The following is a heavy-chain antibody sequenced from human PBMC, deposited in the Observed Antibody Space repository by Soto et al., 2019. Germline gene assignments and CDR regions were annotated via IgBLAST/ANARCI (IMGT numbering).Heavy chain of an antibody. V-gene: IGHV1-18*01. CDR2: ISAFNGNT. CDR1: GYSFTNYG. D-gene: IGHD6-19*01. CDR3: ARDRGVAPPVAGNTHYYYDMDV. Sequence: QDQLVQSGAEVKKPGASVTVSCKASGYSFTNYGVTWVRQAPGQGLEWMGWISAFNGNTHYAQNLQGRVTMTTDASTSTAYMERRSLRSDDTAVYYCARDRGVAPPVAGNTHYYYDMDVWGKGTTVTVSS. J-gene: IGHJ6*03.